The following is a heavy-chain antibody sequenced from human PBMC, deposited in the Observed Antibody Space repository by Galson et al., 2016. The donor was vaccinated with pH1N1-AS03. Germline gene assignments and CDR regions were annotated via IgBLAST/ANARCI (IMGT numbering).Heavy chain of an antibody. V-gene: IGHV1-2*04. J-gene: IGHJ6*02. CDR3: ARDPRGPCSSATCATTYYFGMDV. CDR2: INPNNGVT. D-gene: IGHD2/OR15-2a*01. Sequence: SVKVSCKASGYIFTGFYVHWVRQAPGQGLEWLGWINPNNGVTNYAQKFQAWVTMTGDTSISTAYLELYGLESDDTAAYYCARDPRGPCSSATCATTYYFGMDVWSQGTTVIVSS. CDR1: GYIFTGFY.